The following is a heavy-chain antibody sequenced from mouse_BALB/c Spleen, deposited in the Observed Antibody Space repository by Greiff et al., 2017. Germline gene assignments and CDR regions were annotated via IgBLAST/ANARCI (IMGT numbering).Heavy chain of an antibody. CDR1: GFSLTSYD. CDR2: IWTGGGT. D-gene: IGHD2-2*01. Sequence: VQLVESGPGLVAPSQSLSITCTVSGFSLTSYDISWIRQPPGKGLEWLGVIWTGGGTNYNSAFMSRLSISKDNSKSQVFLKMNSLQTDDTAIYYCVRENGYGDFAYWGQGTLVTVSA. J-gene: IGHJ3*01. CDR3: VRENGYGDFAY. V-gene: IGHV2-9-2*01.